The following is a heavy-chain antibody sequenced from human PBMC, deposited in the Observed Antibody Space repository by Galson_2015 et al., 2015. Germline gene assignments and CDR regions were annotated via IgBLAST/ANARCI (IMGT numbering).Heavy chain of an antibody. CDR2: INAGTGNT. V-gene: IGHV1-3*01. D-gene: IGHD3-10*01. Sequence: WMGWINAGTGNTKYSQKFQGRVTITRDTSASTAYMELSSLRSEDTAVYYCARTRSTTMVRGSFDYWGQGTLVTVSS. CDR3: ARTRSTTMVRGSFDY. J-gene: IGHJ4*02.